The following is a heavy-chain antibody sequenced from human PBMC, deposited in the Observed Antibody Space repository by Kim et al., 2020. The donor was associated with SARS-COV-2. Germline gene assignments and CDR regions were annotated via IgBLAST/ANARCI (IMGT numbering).Heavy chain of an antibody. CDR3: ARDPVADGYSFFDY. Sequence: AASVQGRFTISRDYYKNTLSLQMNSLRADDTAIYYCARDPVADGYSFFDYWGQGTLVTVSS. D-gene: IGHD4-4*01. V-gene: IGHV3-23*01. J-gene: IGHJ4*02.